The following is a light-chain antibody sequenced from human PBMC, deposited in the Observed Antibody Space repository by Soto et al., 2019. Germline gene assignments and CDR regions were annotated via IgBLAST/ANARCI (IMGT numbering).Light chain of an antibody. CDR3: LLSSSGGRGV. Sequence: QAVVTQEPSLTVSPGGTVTLTCGSSTGAVTSGHYPYWFQQKPGQAPRTLIYDTSNKQSWTPARFSGSLLGGKAALTLSGAQHEDEADYYCLLSSSGGRGVFGGGTQLTVL. CDR2: DTS. J-gene: IGLJ7*01. V-gene: IGLV7-46*01. CDR1: TGAVTSGHY.